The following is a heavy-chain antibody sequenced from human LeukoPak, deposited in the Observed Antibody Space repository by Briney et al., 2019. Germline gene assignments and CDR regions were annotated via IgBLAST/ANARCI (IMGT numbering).Heavy chain of an antibody. J-gene: IGHJ5*02. CDR2: IYSGGST. CDR3: ARDCIAAAGTSGFDP. CDR1: GFTVSSNY. V-gene: IGHV3-53*01. D-gene: IGHD6-13*01. Sequence: GGSLRLSCAASGFTVSSNYMSWVRQAPGKGLEWVSVIYSGGSTYYADSVKGRFTISRDNSKNTLYLQMNSLRAEDTAVYYCARDCIAAAGTSGFDPWGQGTLVTVSS.